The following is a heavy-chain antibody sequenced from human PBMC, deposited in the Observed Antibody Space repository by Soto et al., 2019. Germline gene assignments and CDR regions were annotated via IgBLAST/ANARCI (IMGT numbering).Heavy chain of an antibody. CDR1: GGTFSSYA. CDR2: IIPIFGTA. Sequence: QVQLVQSGAEVKKPGSSVKVSCKASGGTFSSYAISWVRQAPGQGLEWMGGIIPIFGTANYAQKFQGRVTITADESTSTAYMELSSLRSDDTAVYYCARASSQNGVIYSSGPWGQGTLVTVSS. J-gene: IGHJ5*02. D-gene: IGHD6-19*01. V-gene: IGHV1-69*12. CDR3: ARASSQNGVIYSSGP.